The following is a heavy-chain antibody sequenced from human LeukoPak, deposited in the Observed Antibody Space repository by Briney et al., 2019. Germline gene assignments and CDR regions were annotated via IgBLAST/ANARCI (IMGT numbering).Heavy chain of an antibody. CDR3: ARDASYYDSSGYYDAFDI. D-gene: IGHD3-22*01. V-gene: IGHV3-7*01. J-gene: IGHJ3*02. CDR1: GFTFSRYW. CDR2: IKRDGSEK. Sequence: SGGSLRLFCTASGFTFSRYWMIWVPQAPGKGLEWVANIKRDGSEKYCVDSVTGRFTISRRNAKNSLFRQMNGLRVEDTAVYYCARDASYYDSSGYYDAFDIWGQGTMVTVSS.